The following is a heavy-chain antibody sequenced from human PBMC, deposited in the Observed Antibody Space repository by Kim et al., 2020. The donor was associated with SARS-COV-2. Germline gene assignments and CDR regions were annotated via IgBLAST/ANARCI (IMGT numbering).Heavy chain of an antibody. V-gene: IGHV3-23*01. Sequence: ADAVRGRFTNSRDNANNILYLQMDSLRGEDTALYYCTKGIGAYDYYFDEWGQGTLVTVSS. D-gene: IGHD5-12*01. J-gene: IGHJ4*02. CDR3: TKGIGAYDYYFDE.